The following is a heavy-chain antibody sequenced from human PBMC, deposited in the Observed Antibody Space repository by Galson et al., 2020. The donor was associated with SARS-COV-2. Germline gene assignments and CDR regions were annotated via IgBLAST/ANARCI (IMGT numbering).Heavy chain of an antibody. Sequence: TGGSLRLSCAASGFSFSDSYMNWIRQAPGKGLEWVSYISRPGKTMYYADSVKGRFTISRDNAKNSLYLEMNSLRGEDTGVYYCASPGQDSTPSLSFDYWGQGILVTVSS. CDR3: ASPGQDSTPSLSFDY. V-gene: IGHV3-11*01. J-gene: IGHJ4*02. CDR1: GFSFSDSY. CDR2: ISRPGKTM. D-gene: IGHD2-2*01.